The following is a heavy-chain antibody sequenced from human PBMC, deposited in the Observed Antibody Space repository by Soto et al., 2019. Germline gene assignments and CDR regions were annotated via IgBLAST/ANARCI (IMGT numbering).Heavy chain of an antibody. CDR2: INPRGRST. J-gene: IGHJ4*02. Sequence: SVKVSCKASGYTFTSYYMHWVRQPPGQGLEWMGIINPRGRSTSYAQKLQGRVTMTRXKXXXXVXMXLXXXXSEXTAVYDCACSSRRRRGGRLNYRGQGTLVT. D-gene: IGHD6-6*01. CDR1: GYTFTSYY. CDR3: ACSSRRRRGGRLNY. V-gene: IGHV1-46*01.